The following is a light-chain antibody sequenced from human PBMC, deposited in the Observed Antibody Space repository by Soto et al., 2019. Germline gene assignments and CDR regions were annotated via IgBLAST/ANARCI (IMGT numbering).Light chain of an antibody. Sequence: LMTQSPLSLPVTPGEPASISCRSSQSLLHSNGYNYLDWFLHKPGQPPQLLIFEVSNRFSGVPDRFSGSGSGTDFTLKISRVEAEDVGVYYCMQSRQLPITFGQGTRLEIK. V-gene: IGKV2D-29*01. CDR1: QSLLHSNGYNY. CDR2: EVS. J-gene: IGKJ5*01. CDR3: MQSRQLPIT.